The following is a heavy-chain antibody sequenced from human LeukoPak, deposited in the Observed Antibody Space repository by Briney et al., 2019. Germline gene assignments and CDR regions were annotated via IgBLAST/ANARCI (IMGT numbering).Heavy chain of an antibody. V-gene: IGHV4-39*07. CDR3: ARLRGGDYSSYNWFDP. CDR1: GGSITTSSYY. Sequence: SETLSLTCTVSGGSITTSSYYWGWVRQPPGKGLEWIGSLYYSGATYYNPSLKSRVTISEDTSENQFSLKMSSVTAADTAVYYCARLRGGDYSSYNWFDPWGQGTLVTVSS. J-gene: IGHJ5*02. CDR2: LYYSGAT. D-gene: IGHD2-21*02.